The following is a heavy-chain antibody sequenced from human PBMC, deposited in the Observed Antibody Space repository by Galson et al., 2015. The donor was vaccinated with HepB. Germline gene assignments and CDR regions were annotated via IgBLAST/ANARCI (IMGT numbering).Heavy chain of an antibody. CDR2: IWYDGSNK. CDR1: GFTFGSYG. Sequence: SLRLSCAASGFTFGSYGMHWVRQAPGKGLEWVAVIWYDGSNKYHADSVKGRFTISRDNSKNTLYLQMDSLSAEDTAVYYCARDSFYSDSRGGPDYWGQGTLVTVSS. CDR3: ARDSFYSDSRGGPDY. V-gene: IGHV3-33*01. J-gene: IGHJ4*02. D-gene: IGHD3-22*01.